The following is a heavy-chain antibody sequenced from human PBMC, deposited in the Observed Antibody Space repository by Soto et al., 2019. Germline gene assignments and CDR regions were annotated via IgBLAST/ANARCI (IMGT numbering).Heavy chain of an antibody. CDR3: ARGGVGRYCSSTRGYTWVFDY. J-gene: IGHJ4*02. CDR2: INGDGSST. V-gene: IGHV3-74*01. Sequence: VQLVESGGGLVQPGGSLRLSCAASGFTFSSYWMHWVRQAPGKGLVWVSRINGDGSSTSYADSVKGRFTISRDNPKNTLYLQMNCLRAEDTAVYYCARGGVGRYCSSTRGYTWVFDYWGQGPLVTVSS. CDR1: GFTFSSYW. D-gene: IGHD2-2*02.